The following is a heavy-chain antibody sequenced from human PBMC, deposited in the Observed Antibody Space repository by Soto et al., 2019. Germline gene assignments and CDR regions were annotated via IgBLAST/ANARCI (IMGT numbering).Heavy chain of an antibody. Sequence: TGAASGCAYSSCPRSFVRKTPGKGLERVSAISGSGGSTYYAASVKGRLTISRDNSKNTLYLQMNSLRAEDTAVYYCAKDLMRIAVALGQGTLVPVSS. V-gene: IGHV3-23*01. D-gene: IGHD6-19*01. CDR2: ISGSGGST. CDR3: AKDLMRIAVA. CDR1: GCAYSSCP. J-gene: IGHJ5*02.